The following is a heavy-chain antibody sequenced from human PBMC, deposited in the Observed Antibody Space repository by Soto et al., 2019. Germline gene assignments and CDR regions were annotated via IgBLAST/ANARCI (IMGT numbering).Heavy chain of an antibody. Sequence: QVQLVQSGAEVKKPGASVKVSCKASGYTFTSYAMHWVRQAPGQRLEWMGWINAGNGNTKYSQKFQGRVTITRDTSASTAYMELGSLRSEDTAVYYCAVITRVRGVIVNAFDYWGQGTLVTVS. CDR1: GYTFTSYA. J-gene: IGHJ4*02. V-gene: IGHV1-3*01. D-gene: IGHD3-10*01. CDR2: INAGNGNT. CDR3: AVITRVRGVIVNAFDY.